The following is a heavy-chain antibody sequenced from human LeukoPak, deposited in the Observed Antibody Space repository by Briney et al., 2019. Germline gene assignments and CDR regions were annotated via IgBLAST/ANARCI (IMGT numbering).Heavy chain of an antibody. CDR3: AKALRFAWFWFLDL. CDR2: ISGSGGNT. J-gene: IGHJ2*01. D-gene: IGHD3-9*01. Sequence: GGSLRLSCAASGFTFSSYGMSWVRQAPGKGLEWVSAISGSGGNTYYADSVKGRFTISRDSSKNTPYLQMNSLRADDTAVYHCAKALRFAWFWFLDLWGRGTLVTVSS. CDR1: GFTFSSYG. V-gene: IGHV3-23*01.